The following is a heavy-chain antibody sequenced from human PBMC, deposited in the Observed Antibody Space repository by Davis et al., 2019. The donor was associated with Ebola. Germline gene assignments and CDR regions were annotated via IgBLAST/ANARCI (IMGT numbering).Heavy chain of an antibody. CDR1: GYTFTSYG. D-gene: IGHD2-15*01. CDR3: ARDEHCSGGSCYPPGGYYYGMDV. CDR2: ISAYNGNT. J-gene: IGHJ6*02. Sequence: AASVKVSCKASGYTFTSYGISWVRQAPGQGLEWMGWISAYNGNTNYAQKLQGRVTMTTDTSTSTAYMELSSLRSDDTAVYYCARDEHCSGGSCYPPGGYYYGMDVWGQGTTVTVSS. V-gene: IGHV1-18*01.